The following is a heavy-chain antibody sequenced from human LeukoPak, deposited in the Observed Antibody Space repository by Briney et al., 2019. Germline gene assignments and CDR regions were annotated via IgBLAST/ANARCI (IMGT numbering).Heavy chain of an antibody. CDR1: GGSISNYY. D-gene: IGHD6-19*01. CDR2: IYYSGST. Sequence: SETLSLTCTVSGGSISNYYWSWLRQPPGKGLEWIGYIYYSGSTNYNPSLKSRVTISVDTSKNQFSLKLSSVTAADTAVYYCARRSLGGYSSGWYGYSPYYMDVWGKGTTVTVSS. CDR3: ARRSLGGYSSGWYGYSPYYMDV. J-gene: IGHJ6*03. V-gene: IGHV4-59*01.